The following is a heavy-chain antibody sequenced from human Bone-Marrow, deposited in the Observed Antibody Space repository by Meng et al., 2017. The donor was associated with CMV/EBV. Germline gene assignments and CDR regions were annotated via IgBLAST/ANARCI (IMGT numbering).Heavy chain of an antibody. CDR1: GGSFSGYY. CDR3: ARGWPTLY. J-gene: IGHJ4*02. CDR2: INHSGST. V-gene: IGHV4-34*01. Sequence: GSLRLSCAVYGGSFSGYYWSWIRQPPGKGLEWIGEINHSGSTNYNPSLKSRVTISVDTSKNQFSLKLSSVTAADTAVYYCARGWPTLYWGQGPRVTCCS.